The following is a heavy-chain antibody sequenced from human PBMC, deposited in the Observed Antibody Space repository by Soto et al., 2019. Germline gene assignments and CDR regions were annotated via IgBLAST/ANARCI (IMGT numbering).Heavy chain of an antibody. J-gene: IGHJ6*02. CDR1: GGSISSYY. CDR3: ARDGVWLGELPFYGMDV. CDR2: IYYSGST. V-gene: IGHV4-59*01. Sequence: SETLSLTCTVSGGSISSYYWSWIRQPPGKGLEWIGYIYYSGSTNYNPSLKSRVTISVDTSKNQFSLKLSSVTAADTAVYYCARDGVWLGELPFYGMDVWGQGTTVTVSS. D-gene: IGHD3-10*01.